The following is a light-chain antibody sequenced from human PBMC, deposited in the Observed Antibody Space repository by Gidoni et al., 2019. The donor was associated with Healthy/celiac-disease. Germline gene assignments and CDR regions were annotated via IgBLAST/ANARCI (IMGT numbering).Light chain of an antibody. J-gene: IGKJ1*01. V-gene: IGKV3-20*01. CDR3: QQYGSSPT. Sequence: IVLTQSPGALSLSPGERATLSCRASQSVSSRYLAWYQQTPGQAPRPLIYGASSRATGIPDRFSGSGSGTDFTLTISRLEPEDFAVYYCQQYGSSPTFXXXTKVEIK. CDR1: QSVSSRY. CDR2: GAS.